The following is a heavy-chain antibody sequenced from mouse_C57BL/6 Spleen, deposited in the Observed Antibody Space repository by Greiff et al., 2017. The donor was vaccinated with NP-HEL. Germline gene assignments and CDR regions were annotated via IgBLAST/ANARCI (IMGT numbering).Heavy chain of an antibody. CDR1: GYTFTSYW. V-gene: IGHV1-53*01. J-gene: IGHJ1*03. CDR2: INPSNGGT. CDR3: ARGGFTTVVANDWYFDV. D-gene: IGHD1-1*01. Sequence: QVQLQQSGTELVKPGASVKLSCKASGYTFTSYWMHWVKQRPGQGLEWIGNINPSNGGTNYNEKFKSKATLTVDKSSSTAYMQLSSLTSEDSAVYYCARGGFTTVVANDWYFDVWGTGTTVTVSS.